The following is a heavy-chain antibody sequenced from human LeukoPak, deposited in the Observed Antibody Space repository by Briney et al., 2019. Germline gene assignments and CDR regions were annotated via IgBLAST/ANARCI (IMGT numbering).Heavy chain of an antibody. Sequence: GGSLRLSCAASGFTFSSYWMHWVRQTPGKGLVWVSRVSGDGSRKTYADFVRGRFTISRDNSKNTLYLQMNSLRAEDTAVYYCAKDWGVNSSGWSGYYYYGMDVWGQGTTVTVSS. D-gene: IGHD6-19*01. CDR1: GFTFSSYW. J-gene: IGHJ6*02. CDR2: VSGDGSRK. V-gene: IGHV3-74*01. CDR3: AKDWGVNSSGWSGYYYYGMDV.